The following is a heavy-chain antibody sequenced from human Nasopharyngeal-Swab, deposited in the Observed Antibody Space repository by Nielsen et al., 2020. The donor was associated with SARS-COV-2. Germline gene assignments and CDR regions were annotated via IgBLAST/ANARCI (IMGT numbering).Heavy chain of an antibody. CDR1: GFTFDDYA. Sequence: GGSLRPSCAASGFTFDDYAMHWVRQAPGRGLEWVSGISWNSANIGYADSVKGRFTISRDNAKKSLYLQMNSLRAEDTALYYCAKDLGIDYYDSTGGIDYWGQGTLVTVSS. D-gene: IGHD3-22*01. J-gene: IGHJ4*02. CDR2: ISWNSANI. CDR3: AKDLGIDYYDSTGGIDY. V-gene: IGHV3-9*01.